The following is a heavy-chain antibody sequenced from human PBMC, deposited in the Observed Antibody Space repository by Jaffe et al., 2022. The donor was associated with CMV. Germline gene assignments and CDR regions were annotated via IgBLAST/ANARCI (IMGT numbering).Heavy chain of an antibody. J-gene: IGHJ4*02. CDR1: GFSFSSHW. Sequence: EVQLVESGGGLVQRGESLRLSCAASGFSFSSHWMDWVRQAPGKGLEWVANINYDGSEKYYVGSVKGRFTISRDNARNSLYLQINSLRDDDTAVYYCSTELDNWGQGTLVTVSS. CDR3: STELDN. V-gene: IGHV3-7*03. CDR2: INYDGSEK.